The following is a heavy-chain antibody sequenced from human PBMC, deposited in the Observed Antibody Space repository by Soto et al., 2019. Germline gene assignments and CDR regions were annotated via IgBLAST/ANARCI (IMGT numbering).Heavy chain of an antibody. CDR1: GFTVSSIF. J-gene: IGHJ4*02. Sequence: GGSLRLSCAASGFTVSSIFMNWVRQAPGKGLEWVAVIYASGSTYYADSVKGRFTISRDNSKNTVFLQMNSLRVVDTAIYYCVRVIAYWGQGTLVTVSS. CDR3: VRVIAY. V-gene: IGHV3-66*01. CDR2: IYASGST.